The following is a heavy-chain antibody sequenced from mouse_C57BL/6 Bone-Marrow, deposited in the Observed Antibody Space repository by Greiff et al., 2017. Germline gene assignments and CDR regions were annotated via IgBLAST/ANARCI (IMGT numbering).Heavy chain of an antibody. CDR1: GYTFTSYW. CDR2: IHPNSGST. J-gene: IGHJ1*03. D-gene: IGHD1-1*01. CDR3: AFLYYGSSYGYFDV. Sequence: QVQLQQPGAELVKPGASVKLSCKASGYTFTSYWMHWVKQRPGQGLEWIGMIHPNSGSTNYNEKFKSKATLTVDKSSSTAYMQLSSLTSEDSAVYYCAFLYYGSSYGYFDVWGTGTTVTVSS. V-gene: IGHV1-64*01.